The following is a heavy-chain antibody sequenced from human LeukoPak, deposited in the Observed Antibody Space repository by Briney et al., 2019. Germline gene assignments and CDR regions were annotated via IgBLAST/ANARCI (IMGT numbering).Heavy chain of an antibody. CDR3: ARFNPESDF. Sequence: SETLSLTCTVTGYSISTGYYWGWIRQTPGKGLEWIGSLYHSGSRYYNPSLKSRVTISVDTSKNEFSLKLNSVTAADSGVYYCARFNPESDFWGHGTRVTVFS. J-gene: IGHJ5*01. V-gene: IGHV4-38-2*02. CDR2: LYHSGSR. CDR1: GYSISTGYY.